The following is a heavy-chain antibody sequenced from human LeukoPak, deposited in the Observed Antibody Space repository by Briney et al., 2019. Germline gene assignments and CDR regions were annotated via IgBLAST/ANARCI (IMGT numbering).Heavy chain of an antibody. CDR1: GFTFSNAW. CDR3: ARDPYNWNSVDAFDI. D-gene: IGHD1-7*01. J-gene: IGHJ3*02. Sequence: GGSLRLSCAASGFTFSNAWMSWVRQAPGKGLEWVSYISSSSSTIYYADSVKGRFTISRDNAKNSLYLQMNSLRAEDTAVYYCARDPYNWNSVDAFDIRGQGTMVTVSS. V-gene: IGHV3-48*01. CDR2: ISSSSSTI.